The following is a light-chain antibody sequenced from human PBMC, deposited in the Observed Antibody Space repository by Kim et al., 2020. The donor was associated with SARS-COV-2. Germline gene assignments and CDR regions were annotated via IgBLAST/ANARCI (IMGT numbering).Light chain of an antibody. CDR3: QQYGSSPRT. CDR2: GTS. J-gene: IGKJ1*01. Sequence: DIVLTQSPGTLSLSPGERATLSCRASQSVSSGYFAWYQQKPGQAPRLLIYGTSSRATGIPDRFSGSGSGTDFTLTISRLEPEDFAMYYCQQYGSSPRTFGQGTKVDIK. CDR1: QSVSSGY. V-gene: IGKV3-20*01.